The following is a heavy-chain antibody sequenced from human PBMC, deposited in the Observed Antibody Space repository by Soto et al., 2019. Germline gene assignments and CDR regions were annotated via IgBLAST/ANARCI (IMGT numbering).Heavy chain of an antibody. J-gene: IGHJ4*02. CDR1: GFTFSSYW. CDR2: INFDGSRT. Sequence: GGSLRLSCAASGFTFSSYWMHWVRQAPGKGLVWVARINFDGSRTDYADSVKGRFTTSRDNAKNTLYLQMNSLRVEDSAVYYCARSIRDYWGQGTLVTVSS. CDR3: ARSIRDY. D-gene: IGHD3-9*01. V-gene: IGHV3-74*01.